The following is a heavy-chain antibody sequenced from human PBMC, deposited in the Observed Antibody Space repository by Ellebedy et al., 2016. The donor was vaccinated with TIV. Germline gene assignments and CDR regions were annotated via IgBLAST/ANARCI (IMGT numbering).Heavy chain of an antibody. D-gene: IGHD4-17*01. Sequence: GGSLRLSCAAPGFTFSSYWMSWVRQAPGKGLEWVANINQDGSEKYYVDSVKGRFTISRDNAKNSLYLQMNGLGADDTAVYYWLTDGSYGDYRSPTHAFEFWGQGTMVTVSS. J-gene: IGHJ3*01. CDR2: INQDGSEK. CDR1: GFTFSSYW. CDR3: LTDGSYGDYRSPTHAFEF. V-gene: IGHV3-7*01.